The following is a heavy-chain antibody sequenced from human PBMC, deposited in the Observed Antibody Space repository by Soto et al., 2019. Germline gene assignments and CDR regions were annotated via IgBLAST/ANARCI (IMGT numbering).Heavy chain of an antibody. J-gene: IGHJ6*02. CDR2: IYWDDDK. D-gene: IGHD4-17*01. V-gene: IGHV2-5*02. CDR3: AHRRAGDDIRRHGTDV. CDR1: GFSLSTSGVG. Sequence: QITLKESGPPLVKPTQTLTLTCTFSGFSLSTSGVGVGWIRQPPGKALEWLALIYWDDDKRYSPSLKSRLTITKDTSYNHVVLTMTNLDPLDSVTYYCAHRRAGDDIRRHGTDVWGQGATVTVSS.